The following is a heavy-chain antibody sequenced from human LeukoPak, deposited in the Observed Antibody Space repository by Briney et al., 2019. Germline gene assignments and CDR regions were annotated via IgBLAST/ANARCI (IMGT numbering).Heavy chain of an antibody. J-gene: IGHJ6*02. Sequence: GGSLRLSCAASGFTFDDYAMHWVRQAPGKGLEWVSLISGDGGSTYYADSVKGRFTISRDNSKNSLYLQMNSLRTEDTALYYCARDGPTSYGMDVWGQGTTVTGSS. CDR3: ARDGPTSYGMDV. CDR1: GFTFDDYA. CDR2: ISGDGGST. V-gene: IGHV3-43*02.